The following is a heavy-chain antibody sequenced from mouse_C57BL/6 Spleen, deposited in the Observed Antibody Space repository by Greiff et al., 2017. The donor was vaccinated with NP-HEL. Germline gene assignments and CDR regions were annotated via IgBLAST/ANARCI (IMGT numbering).Heavy chain of an antibody. D-gene: IGHD1-1*01. CDR3: ARENYYGSRGFAY. V-gene: IGHV1-42*01. CDR1: GYSFTGYY. J-gene: IGHJ3*01. CDR2: INPSTGGT. Sequence: EVQLHQSGPELVKPGASVKISCKASGYSFTGYYMNWVKQSPEKSLEWIGEINPSTGGTTYNQKFKAQATLNVDKSSSTAYMQLKSLTSEDSAVYYCARENYYGSRGFAYWGQGTLVTVSA.